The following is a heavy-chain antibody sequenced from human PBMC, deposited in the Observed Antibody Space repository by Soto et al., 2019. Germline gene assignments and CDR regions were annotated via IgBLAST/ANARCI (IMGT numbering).Heavy chain of an antibody. CDR1: GGSISSYY. J-gene: IGHJ5*01. CDR3: VRLIGNSWLDF. CDR2: IYYSDSI. D-gene: IGHD1-26*01. Sequence: PSETLSLTCTVSGGSISSYYWTWIRQSPGKGLEWIGYIYYSDSINYNPSLKSRAIISDDTSKNQIYLRLSSVTPEDTAVYFCVRLIGNSWLDFWGQGTLVTVSS. V-gene: IGHV4-59*12.